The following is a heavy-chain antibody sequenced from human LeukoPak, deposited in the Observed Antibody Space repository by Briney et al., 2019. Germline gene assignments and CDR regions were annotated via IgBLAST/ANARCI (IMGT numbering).Heavy chain of an antibody. CDR1: GYTFTSYA. J-gene: IGHJ6*03. Sequence: EASVKVSCKASGYTFTSYAMNWVRQAPGQGLEWMGWINTNTGNPTYAQGFTGRFVFSLDTSVSTAYLQISSLKAEDTAVYYCARGNGYSSSWYLSDYYYYYMDVWGKGTTVTVSS. V-gene: IGHV7-4-1*02. CDR2: INTNTGNP. D-gene: IGHD6-13*01. CDR3: ARGNGYSSSWYLSDYYYYYMDV.